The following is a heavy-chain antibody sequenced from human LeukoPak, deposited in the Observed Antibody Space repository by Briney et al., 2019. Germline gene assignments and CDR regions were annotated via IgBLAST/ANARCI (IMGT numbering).Heavy chain of an antibody. CDR2: IKSKTDGGTT. J-gene: IGHJ1*01. V-gene: IGHV3-15*01. CDR3: TTDLRPRYFQH. CDR1: GFTFSNAW. Sequence: NPGGSLRLSCAASGFTFSNAWMSWVRQAPGKGLEWVGRIKSKTDGGTTDYAAPVKGRFTISRDDSKNTLYLQMNSLKTEDAAVYYCTTDLRPRYFQHWGQGTLVTVSS.